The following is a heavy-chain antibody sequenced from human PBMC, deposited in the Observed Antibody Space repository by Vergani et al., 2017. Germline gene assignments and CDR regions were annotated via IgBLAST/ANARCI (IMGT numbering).Heavy chain of an antibody. Sequence: EVQLLESGGGLVQPGRPLRLSCAGSGFIFSDYGMTWVRQAPGRGLEWVSAISAGGESTFYADSVKGRFIISRDNSKNTVYLQMKSLRAEDTAVYYCAKKWLTNEEVDSWGQGTLVTVSS. D-gene: IGHD5-12*01. CDR3: AKKWLTNEEVDS. CDR1: GFIFSDYG. J-gene: IGHJ4*02. V-gene: IGHV3-23*01. CDR2: ISAGGEST.